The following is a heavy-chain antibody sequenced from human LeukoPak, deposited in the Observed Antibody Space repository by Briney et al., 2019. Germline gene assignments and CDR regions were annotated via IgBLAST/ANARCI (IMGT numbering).Heavy chain of an antibody. V-gene: IGHV3-11*04. CDR3: ARGGRKSYGSGSYHRFNWFDP. CDR2: ISSSGSTI. CDR1: GFTFSDYY. J-gene: IGHJ5*02. D-gene: IGHD3-10*01. Sequence: PGGSLRLSCAASGFTFSDYYMSWIRQAPGKGLEWVSYISSSGSTIYYADSVKGRFTISRENAKNSLYLQMNSLRAGDTAVYYCARGGRKSYGSGSYHRFNWFDPWGQGTLVTVSS.